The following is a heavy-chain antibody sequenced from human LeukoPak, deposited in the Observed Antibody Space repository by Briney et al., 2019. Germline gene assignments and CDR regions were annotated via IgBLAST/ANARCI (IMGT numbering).Heavy chain of an antibody. CDR2: IYYSGTT. D-gene: IGHD5-24*01. J-gene: IGHJ4*02. CDR3: ARLEGDGYNIDY. V-gene: IGHV4-59*08. CDR1: GGSISSYY. Sequence: SETLSLTCTVSGGSISSYYWSWIRQPPGKGLEWIGYIYYSGTTIYNPSLKSRITISFDTSKNQFSLTLNSVTAADTAVYYCARLEGDGYNIDYWGQGTLVTVSS.